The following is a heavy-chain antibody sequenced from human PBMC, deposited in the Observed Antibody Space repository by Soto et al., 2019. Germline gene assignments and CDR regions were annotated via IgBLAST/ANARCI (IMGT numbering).Heavy chain of an antibody. V-gene: IGHV3-23*01. CDR2: INNGGDNI. Sequence: GGSLRLSCAASGFTFNNYAMSWVRQPPGKGLEWVSSINNGGDNIYYADSVKGRFTISRDNSKSTLYLQMNSLRAEDTAVYYCAKTFLARYCSSSICYDPADYFDYWGQGTLVTVSS. CDR1: GFTFNNYA. D-gene: IGHD2-2*01. CDR3: AKTFLARYCSSSICYDPADYFDY. J-gene: IGHJ4*02.